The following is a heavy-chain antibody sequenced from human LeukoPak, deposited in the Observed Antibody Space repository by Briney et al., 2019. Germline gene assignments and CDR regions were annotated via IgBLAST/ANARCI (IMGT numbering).Heavy chain of an antibody. CDR3: ATNSGYRFDY. CDR2: IKTDGSEK. J-gene: IGHJ4*02. CDR1: GFTFSSYW. D-gene: IGHD3-22*01. V-gene: IGHV3-7*01. Sequence: TGGSLRLSCAASGFTFSSYWMSWVRQAPGKGLEWVANIKTDGSEKYYVDCVRGRFTISRDNAENSLYLQMNSLRAEDTAVYYCATNSGYRFDYWGQGSLVTVSS.